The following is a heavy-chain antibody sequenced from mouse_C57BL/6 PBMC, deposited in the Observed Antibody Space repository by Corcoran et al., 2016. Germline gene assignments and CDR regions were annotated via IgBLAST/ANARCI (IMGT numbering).Heavy chain of an antibody. Sequence: QVQLQQSGAELARPGASVKLSCKASGYTFTSYGISWVKQRTGQGLEWIGEIYPRSGNTYYNEKFKGKATLTADKSSSTAYMELRSLTSEDSAVYFCARDYGSSGTTTHYYCDYWGQGTTLTVSS. J-gene: IGHJ2*01. V-gene: IGHV1-81*01. CDR2: IYPRSGNT. D-gene: IGHD1-1*01. CDR3: ARDYGSSGTTTHYYCDY. CDR1: GYTFTSYG.